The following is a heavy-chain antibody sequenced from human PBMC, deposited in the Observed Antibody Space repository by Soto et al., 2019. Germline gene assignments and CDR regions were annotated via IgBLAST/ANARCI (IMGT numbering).Heavy chain of an antibody. CDR1: CGSISSHHW. J-gene: IGHJ4*02. CDR3: AKAATYCLDY. D-gene: IGHD2-21*02. Sequence: QVHLQESGPGLLEASGTLSLTCTVSCGSISSHHWWSCVRQSPGKGLEWIGEIHHDGSTNHNPYLKSRVTMSVDNSKNQISLRLSAVTAADTAVYFCAKAATYCLDYWGQGAQVTVSS. V-gene: IGHV4-4*02. CDR2: IHHDGST.